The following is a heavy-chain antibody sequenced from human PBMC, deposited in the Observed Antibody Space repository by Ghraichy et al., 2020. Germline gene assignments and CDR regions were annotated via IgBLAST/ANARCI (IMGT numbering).Heavy chain of an antibody. CDR2: INHSGST. V-gene: IGHV4-34*01. J-gene: IGHJ4*02. D-gene: IGHD1-26*01. CDR3: ARWSYSGSYYPPYYFDY. Sequence: SETLSLTCAVYGGSFSGYYWSWIRQPPGKGLEWIGEINHSGSTNYNPSLKSRVTISVDTSKNQFSLKLSSVTAADTAVYYCARWSYSGSYYPPYYFDYWGQGTLVTVSS. CDR1: GGSFSGYY.